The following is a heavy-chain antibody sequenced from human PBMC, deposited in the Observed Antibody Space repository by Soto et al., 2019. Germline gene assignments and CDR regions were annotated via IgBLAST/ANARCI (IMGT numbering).Heavy chain of an antibody. V-gene: IGHV4-34*01. CDR2: INHSGST. D-gene: IGHD3-9*01. J-gene: IGHJ5*02. CDR1: GGSFSGYY. Sequence: AETLSLTCAVYGGSFSGYYWSWIRQPPGKGLEWIGEINHSGSTNYNPSLKSRVTISVDTSKNQFSLKLSSVTAADTAVYYCARGKLRYFDWLPNWFDPWGQGTLVTVSS. CDR3: ARGKLRYFDWLPNWFDP.